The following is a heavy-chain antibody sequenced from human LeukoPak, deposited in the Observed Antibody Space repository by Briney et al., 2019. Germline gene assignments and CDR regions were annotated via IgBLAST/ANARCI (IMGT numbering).Heavy chain of an antibody. J-gene: IGHJ4*02. CDR1: GYTFTSYD. CDR2: MNPNSGNT. V-gene: IGHV1-8*01. Sequence: ASLKVSCKASGYTFTSYDINCVRQATGQGLEWMGWMNPNSGNTGYVQRFQGRVTMTRNTSISTAYMELSSLRSDDTAVYYCARGLVGSSPSYWGQGTLVTVSS. CDR3: ARGLVGSSPSY. D-gene: IGHD6-6*01.